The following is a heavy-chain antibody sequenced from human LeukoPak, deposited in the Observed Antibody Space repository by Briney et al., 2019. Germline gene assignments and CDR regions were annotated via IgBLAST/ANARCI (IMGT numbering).Heavy chain of an antibody. CDR1: GFTFSSDS. V-gene: IGHV3-21*01. Sequence: GGALRLSCAASGFTFSSDSMNWGRDGPGGGVGWGSSISSMSSYIYYADSVKGGFTISRANAKNSLYLQMNSLRAEDTAVYYCARAVAYCSSTSCGTRYFDYWGQGTLVTVSS. D-gene: IGHD2-2*01. CDR2: ISSMSSYI. CDR3: ARAVAYCSSTSCGTRYFDY. J-gene: IGHJ4*02.